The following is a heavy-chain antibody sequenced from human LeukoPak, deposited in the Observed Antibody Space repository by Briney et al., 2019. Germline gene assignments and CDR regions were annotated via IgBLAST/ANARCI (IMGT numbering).Heavy chain of an antibody. CDR1: GGTFSSYA. D-gene: IGHD5-18*01. CDR3: ARVDTAMVIDY. CDR2: IIPILGIA. Sequence: SVKVSCKASGGTFSSYAISWVRQAPGQGLEWMGRIIPILGIANYARKFQGRVTITADKSTSTAYMELSSLRSEDTAVYYCARVDTAMVIDYWGQGTLVTVSS. J-gene: IGHJ4*02. V-gene: IGHV1-69*04.